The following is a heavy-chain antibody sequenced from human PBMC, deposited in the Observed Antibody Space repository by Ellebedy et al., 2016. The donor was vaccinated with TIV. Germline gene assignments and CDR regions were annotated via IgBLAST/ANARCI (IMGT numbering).Heavy chain of an antibody. Sequence: GESLKISXAASGFNFSGSAMHCARKSSGKGLEWIGRIRSQANSYATAYAPSVKGRFFISRDDSKNTAYLHMNSLNTEDSAVNYCTRRGVSGGITFDYWGQGTLVTVSS. CDR1: GFNFSGSA. D-gene: IGHD1-20*01. V-gene: IGHV3-73*01. CDR3: TRRGVSGGITFDY. CDR2: IRSQANSYAT. J-gene: IGHJ4*02.